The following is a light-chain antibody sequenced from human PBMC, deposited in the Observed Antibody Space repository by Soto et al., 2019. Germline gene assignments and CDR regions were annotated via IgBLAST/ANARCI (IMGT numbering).Light chain of an antibody. J-gene: IGKJ4*01. Sequence: EIVLTQSPATLSLSTGEGATHYCTASQSVSNYLVWYQQKLGQAPMLLIYDASNRATGIPARFSGSGSGTVFTLAISSLEPEDFAIYYCQQCSDWLITFGGGTKVDIK. CDR2: DAS. V-gene: IGKV3-11*01. CDR3: QQCSDWLIT. CDR1: QSVSNY.